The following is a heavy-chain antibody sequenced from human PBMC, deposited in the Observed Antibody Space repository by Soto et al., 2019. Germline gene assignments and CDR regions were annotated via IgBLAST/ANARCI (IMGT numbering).Heavy chain of an antibody. CDR1: GFNFGGDG. V-gene: IGHV3-30*18. J-gene: IGHJ4*02. Sequence: QVELVESGGGVVQPGTSLRLSCAASGFNFGGDGMHWVRRAPGKGLEWLASISWNGGDTFYADSLKGRVTISRDNSMKTVHLQMDSLRSDDTAVYYCAKDRAGSWTIDYWGQGTLVTVSS. D-gene: IGHD1-26*01. CDR3: AKDRAGSWTIDY. CDR2: ISWNGGDT.